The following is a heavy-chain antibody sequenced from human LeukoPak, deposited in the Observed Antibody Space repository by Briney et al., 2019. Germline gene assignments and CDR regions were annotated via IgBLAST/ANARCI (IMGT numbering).Heavy chain of an antibody. CDR2: ISSSSSTI. D-gene: IGHD3-22*01. V-gene: IGHV3-48*04. CDR1: GFTFSSYS. J-gene: IGHJ4*02. CDR3: AREDSSGYPPLPHFDY. Sequence: GGSLRLSCAASGFTFSSYSMNWVRQAPGKGLEWVSYISSSSSTIYYADSVKGRFTISRDNAKNSLYLQMNSLRAEDTAVYYCAREDSSGYPPLPHFDYWGQGTLVTVSS.